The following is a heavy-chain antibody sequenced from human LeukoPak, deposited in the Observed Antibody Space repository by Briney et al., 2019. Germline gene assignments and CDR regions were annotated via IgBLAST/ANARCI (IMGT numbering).Heavy chain of an antibody. Sequence: PSETLSLTCTVSGGSINNYYWSWIRQPAGKGLEWIGRIYTSGSTNYNPSLKSRVTMSVDTSKNQFSLKLSSVTAADTAVYYCARVFEQQLVVGYYYYYMDVWGKGTTVTVSS. CDR2: IYTSGST. D-gene: IGHD6-13*01. J-gene: IGHJ6*03. V-gene: IGHV4-4*07. CDR1: GGSINNYY. CDR3: ARVFEQQLVVGYYYYYMDV.